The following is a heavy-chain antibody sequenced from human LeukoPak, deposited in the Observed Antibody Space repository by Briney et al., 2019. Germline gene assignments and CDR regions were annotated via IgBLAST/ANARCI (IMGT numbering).Heavy chain of an antibody. CDR3: ARERNEDIVVVPAAIVRTPADWFDP. V-gene: IGHV7-4-1*02. Sequence: GASVKVSCKASGYTFTRYSMNWVRQAPGQGLEWMGWINPKTGNPTYAQGFTGRFVFSLDTSVSTAYLQISSLKAEDTAVYYCARERNEDIVVVPAAIVRTPADWFDPWGQGTLVTVSS. CDR2: INPKTGNP. J-gene: IGHJ5*02. D-gene: IGHD2-2*01. CDR1: GYTFTRYS.